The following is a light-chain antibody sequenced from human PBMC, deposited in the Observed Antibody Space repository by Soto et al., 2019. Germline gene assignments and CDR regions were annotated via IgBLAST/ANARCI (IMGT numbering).Light chain of an antibody. CDR2: GAS. V-gene: IGKV3-20*01. Sequence: EIVLTQSPGTLSLSPGERATLSCWASQTVSSSYLAWYQQKPGQAPRLLIYGASNRASGVPDRFSGSGSGTDFSLTISRLEPGDFAVYYCQQYGGSPPITFGQGTRLEIK. J-gene: IGKJ5*01. CDR1: QTVSSSY. CDR3: QQYGGSPPIT.